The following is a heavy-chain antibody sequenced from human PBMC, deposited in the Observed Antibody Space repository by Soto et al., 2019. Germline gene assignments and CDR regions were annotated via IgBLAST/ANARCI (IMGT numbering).Heavy chain of an antibody. Sequence: SETLSLTCAVYGGSFSGYYWSWIRQPPGKGLEWIGEINHSGSTNYNPSLKSRVTISVDTSKNQFSLKLSSVTAADTAVYYCARVPTYYDSSGYPDYWGQGTLVTVSS. J-gene: IGHJ4*02. V-gene: IGHV4-34*01. CDR1: GGSFSGYY. CDR2: INHSGST. CDR3: ARVPTYYDSSGYPDY. D-gene: IGHD3-22*01.